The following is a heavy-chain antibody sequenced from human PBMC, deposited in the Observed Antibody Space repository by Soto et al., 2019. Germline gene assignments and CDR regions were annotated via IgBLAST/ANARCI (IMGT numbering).Heavy chain of an antibody. CDR3: SHRVGAPGYFDF. CDR1: GFSLSTSGVG. V-gene: IGHV2-5*02. Sequence: QITLKESGPTLVKPTQTLTLTCTFSGFSLSTSGVGVGWIRQPPGXALEWLALIYWDDDKRYSPSLKSRLTITKDTSRKQVVLTMTNMDPVDTATYYCSHRVGAPGYFDFWGQGTLVTVSS. J-gene: IGHJ4*02. CDR2: IYWDDDK. D-gene: IGHD2-15*01.